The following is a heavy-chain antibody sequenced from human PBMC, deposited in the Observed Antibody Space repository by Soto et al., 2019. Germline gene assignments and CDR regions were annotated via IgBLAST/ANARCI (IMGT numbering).Heavy chain of an antibody. Sequence: CQASGGTLNNYAINWVRQAPGQGLEWMGGILPVSAPPDYAQKFQGRVSITADHSTSTVYMELSRLKSDDTAVYFCATDSNYDVSNSFWGQGTLVTVSS. J-gene: IGHJ4*02. D-gene: IGHD3-3*01. CDR3: ATDSNYDVSNSF. CDR2: ILPVSAPP. CDR1: GGTLNNYA. V-gene: IGHV1-69*01.